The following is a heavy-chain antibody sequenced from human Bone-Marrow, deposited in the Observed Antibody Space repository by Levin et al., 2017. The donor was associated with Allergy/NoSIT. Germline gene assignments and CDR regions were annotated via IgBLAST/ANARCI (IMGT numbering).Heavy chain of an antibody. D-gene: IGHD3-10*01. J-gene: IGHJ4*02. V-gene: IGHV4-34*01. CDR2: INHSGST. CDR1: GGSFSGYY. Sequence: SQTLSLTCAVYGGSFSGYYWSWIRQPPGKGLEWIGEINHSGSTNYNPSLKSRVTISVDTSKNQFSLKLSSVTAADTAVYYCASLRQGFDWGQGTLVTVSS. CDR3: ASLRQGFD.